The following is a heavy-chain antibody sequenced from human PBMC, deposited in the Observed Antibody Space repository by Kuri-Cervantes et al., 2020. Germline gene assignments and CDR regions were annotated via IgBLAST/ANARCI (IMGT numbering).Heavy chain of an antibody. CDR2: ISSSGSPI. Sequence: LSLTCAASGFMFSDYFMSWIRQAPGRGLEWVSYISSSGSPIYYADSVKGRFTISRDNAKNSLDLQMNSLRAEDTAVYYCARLGSGGSRVDYYYYGMDVWGQGTTVTVSS. CDR3: ARLGSGGSRVDYYYYGMDV. CDR1: GFMFSDYF. J-gene: IGHJ6*02. D-gene: IGHD2-15*01. V-gene: IGHV3-11*04.